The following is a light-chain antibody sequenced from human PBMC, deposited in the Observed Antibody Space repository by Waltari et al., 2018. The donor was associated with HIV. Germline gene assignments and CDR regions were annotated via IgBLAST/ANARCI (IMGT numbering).Light chain of an antibody. CDR2: GAS. Sequence: EIVLTQPPGTLSLSPGERATLSCRASQSVSSKYLAWYQRKPGQAPRLLIYGASSRATGIPDRFSGSGSGTDFTLTISRLEPEDFAVYYCQQYDSSQMRFTFGPGTKVDIK. CDR1: QSVSSKY. V-gene: IGKV3-20*01. J-gene: IGKJ3*01. CDR3: QQYDSSQMRFT.